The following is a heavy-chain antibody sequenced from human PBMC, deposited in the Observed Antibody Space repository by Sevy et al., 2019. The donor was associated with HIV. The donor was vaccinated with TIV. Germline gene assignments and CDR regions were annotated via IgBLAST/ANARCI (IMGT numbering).Heavy chain of an antibody. V-gene: IGHV3-23*01. CDR1: GFTFSPYA. D-gene: IGHD3-22*01. Sequence: GGSLRLSCAASGFTFSPYAMSWVRQAPGKGLEWVSAISGSGGSTYNANSVEGRFTISRDNSKNTLYLEMNSLRVEVTAVYYCAKGDRSFYGLDVWGQGTTVTVSS. CDR3: AKGDRSFYGLDV. J-gene: IGHJ6*02. CDR2: ISGSGGST.